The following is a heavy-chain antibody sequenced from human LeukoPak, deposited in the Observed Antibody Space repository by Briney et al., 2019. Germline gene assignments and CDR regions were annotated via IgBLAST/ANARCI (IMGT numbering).Heavy chain of an antibody. CDR3: ARDTTITMVRGVKGPDDY. CDR2: INPNSGGT. D-gene: IGHD3-10*01. Sequence: GASVKVSCKASGYTFTSYAMNWVRQAPGQGLEWMGWINPNSGGTNYAQKLQGRVTMTTDTSTSTAYMELRSLRSDDTAVYYCARDTTITMVRGVKGPDDYWGQGTLVTVSS. CDR1: GYTFTSYA. V-gene: IGHV1-18*01. J-gene: IGHJ4*02.